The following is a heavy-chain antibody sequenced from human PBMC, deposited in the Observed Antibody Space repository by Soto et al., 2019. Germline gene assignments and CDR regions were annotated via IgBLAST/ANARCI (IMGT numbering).Heavy chain of an antibody. D-gene: IGHD5-18*01. Sequence: PSQTLSLTCAISGDSVSSNSAAWNWIRQSPSRGLEWLGRTYYRSKWYNDYAVSVKSRITINPDTSKNQFSLQLNSVTPEDTAVYYCAREERRRGYSYGQFDYWGPGTLVNVFS. CDR2: TYYRSKWYN. CDR1: GDSVSSNSAA. V-gene: IGHV6-1*01. J-gene: IGHJ4*02. CDR3: AREERRRGYSYGQFDY.